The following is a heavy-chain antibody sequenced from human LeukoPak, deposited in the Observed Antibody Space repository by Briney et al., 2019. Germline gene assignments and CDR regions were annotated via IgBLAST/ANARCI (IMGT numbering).Heavy chain of an antibody. Sequence: PSETLSLTCIVSGGSISSGSHYWAWVRQPPGTGLEWIASMLYSGNTYYNPSLKSRVTISVDTSKNQFSLKLSSVTAADTAVYYCAIGSGSYYKIYFDYWGQGTLVTVSS. CDR3: AIGSGSYYKIYFDY. D-gene: IGHD3-10*01. CDR1: GGSISSGSHY. V-gene: IGHV4-39*07. J-gene: IGHJ4*02. CDR2: MLYSGNT.